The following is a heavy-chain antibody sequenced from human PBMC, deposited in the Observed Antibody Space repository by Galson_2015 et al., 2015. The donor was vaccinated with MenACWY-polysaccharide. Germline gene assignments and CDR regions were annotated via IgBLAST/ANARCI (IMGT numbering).Heavy chain of an antibody. V-gene: IGHV4-4*07. J-gene: IGHJ6*02. D-gene: IGHD1-26*01. Sequence: SETLSLTCTVSGASISDCYWSWIRQPAGKGMEWIGRMFTSGRTNYNPSLKSRVTMSVDTSNNQFSLKVTSVTAADTAVYYCARARGSPRGYGMDVWGQGTTVTVSS. CDR2: MFTSGRT. CDR3: ARARGSPRGYGMDV. CDR1: GASISDCY.